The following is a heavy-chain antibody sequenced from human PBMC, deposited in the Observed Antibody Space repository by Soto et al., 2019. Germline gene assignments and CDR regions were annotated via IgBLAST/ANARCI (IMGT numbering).Heavy chain of an antibody. J-gene: IGHJ4*02. V-gene: IGHV4-34*01. D-gene: IGHD2-2*01. CDR1: GGSFTGYY. CDR3: ARGQEGVVATH. CDR2: IKDGGTT. Sequence: QVQLQQWGAGLLKPSETLSLTCAVNGGSFTGYYWSWVRQPPGKGLEWIGEIKDGGTTNYSPSLRSRVTISADTSKKQFSLKVTSVTAADTSVYSCARGQEGVVATHWEQGTLVTVSS.